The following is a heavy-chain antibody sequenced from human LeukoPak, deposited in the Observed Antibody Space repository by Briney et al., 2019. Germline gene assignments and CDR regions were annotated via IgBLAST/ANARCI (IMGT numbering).Heavy chain of an antibody. V-gene: IGHV1-69*04. J-gene: IGHJ6*02. CDR2: IIPILGIA. CDR3: ARGPAPYYYYGMDV. Sequence: GASVKVSCKASGGTFSSYAISWVRQAPGQGLEWMGRIIPILGIANYAQKFQGRVTITADKSTSTAYMELSSLRSEDTAVYYCARGPAPYYYYGMDVWGQGTTVTVSS. CDR1: GGTFSSYA.